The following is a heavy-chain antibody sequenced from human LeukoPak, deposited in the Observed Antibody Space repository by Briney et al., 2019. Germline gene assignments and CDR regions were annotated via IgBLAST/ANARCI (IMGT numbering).Heavy chain of an antibody. CDR1: RFTPTSSA. J-gene: IGHJ3*02. Sequence: GGPLRLSSAAPRFTPTSSATHSVRPPPRNGPQWGPVIWYEGSNRYYADSVKGRFTISRDNSKNTLYLQMNSLRAEDTAVYYCARAEGYYDSSGNDAFDIWGQGTMVTVSS. V-gene: IGHV3-33*01. CDR3: ARAEGYYDSSGNDAFDI. CDR2: IWYEGSNR. D-gene: IGHD3-22*01.